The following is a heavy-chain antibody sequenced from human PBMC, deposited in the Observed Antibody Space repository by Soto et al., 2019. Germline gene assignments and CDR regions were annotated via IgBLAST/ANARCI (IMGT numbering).Heavy chain of an antibody. CDR1: GFAFNNYG. CDR2: ISKSDYT. D-gene: IGHD2-2*01. Sequence: GGSLRLSCTVSGFAFNNYGINWVRQAPGKGLEWVSSISKSDYTYYSDSVKGRFTISRDNAKNSVSLQMHTLRVEDTAVYYCAREDSIIIPAVSDFWGQGTLVTVSS. V-gene: IGHV3-21*01. CDR3: AREDSIIIPAVSDF. J-gene: IGHJ4*02.